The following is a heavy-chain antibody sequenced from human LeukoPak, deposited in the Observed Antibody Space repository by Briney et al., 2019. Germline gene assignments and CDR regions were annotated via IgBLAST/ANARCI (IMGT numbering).Heavy chain of an antibody. J-gene: IGHJ5*02. Sequence: PSETLSLTCAVSGGSINTNNWWSWVRQPPGKGLEWIGDVYHSGSTNYNPSLKSRVTILVDKSKNHFSLKLSSVTAEDTAVYYCARGVIAAAGGNNWFDPWGQGTLVTVSS. CDR3: ARGVIAAAGGNNWFDP. CDR2: VYHSGST. V-gene: IGHV4-4*02. CDR1: GGSINTNNW. D-gene: IGHD6-13*01.